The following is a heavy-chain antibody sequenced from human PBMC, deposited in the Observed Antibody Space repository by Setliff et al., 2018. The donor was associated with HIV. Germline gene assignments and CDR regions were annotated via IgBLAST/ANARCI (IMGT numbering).Heavy chain of an antibody. J-gene: IGHJ4*02. CDR3: ARGGGVAVTTTGGTASFDY. D-gene: IGHD2-15*01. CDR1: GGSIGSHY. V-gene: IGHV4-59*11. CDR2: IYNSG. Sequence: SETLSLTCSVSGGSIGSHYWSWIRQPPGKGLEWIGYIYNSGNYNPSLKSRVIMAVDTSKNQFSLRVSSVTATDTAVYFCARGGGVAVTTTGGTASFDYWGQGTLVTVSS.